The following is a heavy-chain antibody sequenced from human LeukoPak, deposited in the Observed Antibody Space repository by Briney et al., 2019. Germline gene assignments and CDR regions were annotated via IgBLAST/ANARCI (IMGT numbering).Heavy chain of an antibody. CDR1: GGSISSYY. CDR2: IYYTGKT. V-gene: IGHV4-59*12. J-gene: IGHJ4*02. Sequence: SETLSLTCTVSGGSISSYYWTWIRQPPGKGLEWIGYIYYTGKTNYNPSLKSRVTISVDTSKNHFSLKLTSVTAADTAVYYCARDQTYSGSGIYTYFDYWGQGILVTVSS. CDR3: ARDQTYSGSGIYTYFDY. D-gene: IGHD3-10*01.